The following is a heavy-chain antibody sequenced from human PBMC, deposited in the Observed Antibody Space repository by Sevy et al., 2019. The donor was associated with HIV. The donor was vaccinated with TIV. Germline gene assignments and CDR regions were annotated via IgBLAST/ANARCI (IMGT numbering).Heavy chain of an antibody. V-gene: IGHV3-49*04. Sequence: GGSLRLSCTASGFTFGDYCMSWVRQAPGKGLEWVAFLKSDVYGGTVDHAASVRGRFVISRDDSKTIAYLQRNDLKTEATGVYYCTRWKAAQSIFDYWGQGALVTVSS. CDR1: GFTFGDYC. CDR2: LKSDVYGGTV. D-gene: IGHD6-13*01. J-gene: IGHJ4*02. CDR3: TRWKAAQSIFDY.